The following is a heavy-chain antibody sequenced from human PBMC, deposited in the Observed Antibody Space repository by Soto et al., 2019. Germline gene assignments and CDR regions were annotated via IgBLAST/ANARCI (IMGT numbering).Heavy chain of an antibody. CDR3: AREIPAYYDFWSGYKYYYYYGMDV. V-gene: IGHV1-18*01. J-gene: IGHJ6*02. CDR2: ISAYNGNT. D-gene: IGHD3-3*01. Sequence: QVQLVQSGAEVKKPGASVKVSCKASGYTFTSYGISWVRQAPGQGLEWMGWISAYNGNTNYARKLQGRVTMTTDTSTITAYMELRSLRSDDTAVYYCAREIPAYYDFWSGYKYYYYYGMDVWGQGTKVTVSS. CDR1: GYTFTSYG.